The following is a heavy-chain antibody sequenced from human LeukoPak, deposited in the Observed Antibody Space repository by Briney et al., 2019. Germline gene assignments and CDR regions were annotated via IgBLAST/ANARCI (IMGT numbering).Heavy chain of an antibody. J-gene: IGHJ5*02. D-gene: IGHD6-13*01. CDR3: ARDGYSSSRSGSLWNNWFDP. CDR2: ISSNGGST. V-gene: IGHV3-64*01. CDR1: GFTFSSYA. Sequence: RGSLRLSCAASGFTFSSYAMHWVRQAPGKGLEYVSAISSNGGSTYYANSVKGRFSISRDNSKNTLYLQMGSLRAEDMAVYYCARDGYSSSRSGSLWNNWFDPWGQGTLLTVSS.